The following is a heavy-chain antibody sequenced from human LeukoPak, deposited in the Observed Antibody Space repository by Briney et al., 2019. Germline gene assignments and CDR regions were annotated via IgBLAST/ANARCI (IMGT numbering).Heavy chain of an antibody. J-gene: IGHJ5*02. V-gene: IGHV1-8*01. Sequence: ASVKVSCKASGYTFTSYDINWVRQATGQGLEWMGWMNPNSGNAGYAQKFQGRVTMTRNTSISTAYMELSSLRSEDTAVYYCARVYYDILTGFSNWFDPWGQGTLVTVSS. CDR3: ARVYYDILTGFSNWFDP. CDR1: GYTFTSYD. CDR2: MNPNSGNA. D-gene: IGHD3-9*01.